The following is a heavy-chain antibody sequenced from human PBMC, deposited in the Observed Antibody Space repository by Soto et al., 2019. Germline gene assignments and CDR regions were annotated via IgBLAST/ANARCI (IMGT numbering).Heavy chain of an antibody. J-gene: IGHJ6*02. CDR1: GYSFTSYW. CDR3: ARNPRLLGFGELPYYYYYGMDV. CDR2: IYPGDSDT. Sequence: GESLKISCKGSGYSFTSYWIGWVRQMPGKGLEWMGIIYPGDSDTRYSPSFQGQVTISADKSISTAYLQWSSLKASDTAMYYCARNPRLLGFGELPYYYYYGMDVWGQGTTVTV. D-gene: IGHD3-10*01. V-gene: IGHV5-51*01.